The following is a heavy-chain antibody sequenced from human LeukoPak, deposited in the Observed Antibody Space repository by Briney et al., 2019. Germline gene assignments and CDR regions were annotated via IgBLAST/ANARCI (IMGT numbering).Heavy chain of an antibody. D-gene: IGHD6-13*01. CDR1: GASISSYY. CDR3: ASGPYPAAGTDHQFDY. J-gene: IGHJ4*02. V-gene: IGHV4-59*01. CDR2: IYYRGST. Sequence: SETLSLTCTVSGASISSYYWSWIRQPPGKGLEWIGYIYYRGSTNYNPSLKSRVTISVDTSENQFSLKLSSVTAADTAVYYCASGPYPAAGTDHQFDYWGQGTLVTASS.